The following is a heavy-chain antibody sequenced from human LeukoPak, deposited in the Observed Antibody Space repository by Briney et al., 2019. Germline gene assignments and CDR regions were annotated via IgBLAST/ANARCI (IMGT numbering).Heavy chain of an antibody. D-gene: IGHD6-6*01. CDR1: GFTFSDYY. Sequence: PGGSLRLSCAASGFTFSDYYMSWIRQAPGKGLEWVSYISSSSSYTNYADSVKGRFTISRDNAKNSLYLQMNSLRAEDTAVYYCAREDSSSSNRRAFDIWGQGTMVTVSS. CDR2: ISSSSSYT. V-gene: IGHV3-11*05. J-gene: IGHJ3*02. CDR3: AREDSSSSNRRAFDI.